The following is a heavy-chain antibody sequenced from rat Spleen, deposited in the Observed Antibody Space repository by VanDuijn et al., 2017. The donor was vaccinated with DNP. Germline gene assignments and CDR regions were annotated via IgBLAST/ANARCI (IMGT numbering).Heavy chain of an antibody. V-gene: IGHV5-31*01. CDR3: TRVNYGGYPSYAMDA. D-gene: IGHD1-11*01. CDR2: ITNAGGST. Sequence: EVPLVESGGGLVRPGRSLKLSCVASGFTFNNYWMTWIRQAPGKGLEWVASITNAGGSTYYPDSVKGRLTISRDSAKSTLYLQMNSLRSEDTATYYCTRVNYGGYPSYAMDAWGQGTSVTVSS. J-gene: IGHJ4*01. CDR1: GFTFNNYW.